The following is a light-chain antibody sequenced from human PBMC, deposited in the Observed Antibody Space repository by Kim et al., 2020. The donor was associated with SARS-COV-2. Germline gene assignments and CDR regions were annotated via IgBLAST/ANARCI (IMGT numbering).Light chain of an antibody. V-gene: IGKV1-17*01. J-gene: IGKJ5*01. CDR3: LQHSTYPIT. CDR2: GAS. Sequence: ESVEDRVTITCRASQDIRNDLGWYQQNPGRAPKRLIYGASSLQSGVPSRFSGSGSGTEFTLTISSVQPEDVATYFCLQHSTYPITFGQGTRLEIK. CDR1: QDIRND.